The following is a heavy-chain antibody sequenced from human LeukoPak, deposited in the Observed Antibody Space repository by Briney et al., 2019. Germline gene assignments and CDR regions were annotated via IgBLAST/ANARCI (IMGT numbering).Heavy chain of an antibody. CDR2: ISYDGSNK. CDR1: GFTFSSYG. CDR3: AKSRSAVFGVVIIPYFDY. J-gene: IGHJ4*02. Sequence: PGRSLRLSCAASGFTFSSYGMHWVRQAPGKGLEWVAVISYDGSNKYYADSVKGRFTISRDNSKNTLYLQMNRLRAEDTAVYYCAKSRSAVFGVVIIPYFDYWGQGTLVTVSS. V-gene: IGHV3-30*18. D-gene: IGHD3-3*01.